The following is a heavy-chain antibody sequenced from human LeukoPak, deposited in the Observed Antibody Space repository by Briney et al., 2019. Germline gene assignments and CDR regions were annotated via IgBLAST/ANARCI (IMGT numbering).Heavy chain of an antibody. J-gene: IGHJ4*02. V-gene: IGHV3-23*01. CDR1: GFTFSSYG. CDR2: ISGSGGST. CDR3: AKGRAMATILAFFDY. Sequence: PGGTLRLSCAASGFTFSSYGVSWVRQAPGKGLEWVSAISGSGGSTYYADSVKGRFTISRDNSKNTLYLQMNSLRAEDTAVYYCAKGRAMATILAFFDYWGQGTLVTVSS. D-gene: IGHD5-24*01.